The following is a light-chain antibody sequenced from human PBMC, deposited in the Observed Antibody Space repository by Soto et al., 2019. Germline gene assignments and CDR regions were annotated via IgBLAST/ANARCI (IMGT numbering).Light chain of an antibody. CDR2: RAS. J-gene: IGKJ2*01. Sequence: EVVMTQSTASLSASPWERSTRAFMASQSVSSYLAWYQQKPGQAPRLLIYRASSRATGIPDRFSGSGSGTDFALTISRLEPDDFAVYYCHQHGSSPNTFGQGTKVDIK. CDR1: QSVSSY. CDR3: HQHGSSPNT. V-gene: IGKV3-20*01.